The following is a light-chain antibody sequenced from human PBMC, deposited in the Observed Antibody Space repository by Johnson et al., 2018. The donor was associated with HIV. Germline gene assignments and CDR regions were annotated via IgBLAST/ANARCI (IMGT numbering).Light chain of an antibody. CDR1: KLGDKY. V-gene: IGLV3-1*01. CDR2: EDN. Sequence: VLTQPPSVSVSPGQTASIPCSGDKLGDKYACWYQQKPGQSPVLVIYEDNKRPSGIPDRFSGSKSGATATLGITGLQTGDEADYYCGTWDSSLTSYVFGAGTKVTVL. J-gene: IGLJ1*01. CDR3: GTWDSSLTSYV.